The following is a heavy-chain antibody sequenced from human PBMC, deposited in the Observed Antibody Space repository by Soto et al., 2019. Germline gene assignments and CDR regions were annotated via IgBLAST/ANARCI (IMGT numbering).Heavy chain of an antibody. CDR2: IYYSGST. J-gene: IGHJ6*03. D-gene: IGHD3-10*01. CDR1: GGSISSYY. Sequence: SETLSLTCTVSGGSISSYYWSWIRQPPGKGLEWIGYIYYSGSTNYNPSLKSRVTISVDTSKNQFSLKLSSVTAADTAVYYCARAFSPYGSGSYYYYMDVWGKGTTVTVSS. CDR3: ARAFSPYGSGSYYYYMDV. V-gene: IGHV4-59*01.